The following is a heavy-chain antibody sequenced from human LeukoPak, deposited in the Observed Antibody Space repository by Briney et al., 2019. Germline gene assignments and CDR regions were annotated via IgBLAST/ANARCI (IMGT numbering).Heavy chain of an antibody. CDR2: ISFDGSEE. CDR3: VKARRDHYTLEV. D-gene: IGHD4-11*01. V-gene: IGHV3-30*03. J-gene: IGHJ6*02. CDR1: GFPFSSYG. Sequence: GRSLRLSSAASGFPFSSYGMHWVRQAPGKGLEWVGAISFDGSEEFYADSVKGRITISRDNSENTLYLQMNSLRTEDTALYYCVKARRDHYTLEVWGQGTTVIVSS.